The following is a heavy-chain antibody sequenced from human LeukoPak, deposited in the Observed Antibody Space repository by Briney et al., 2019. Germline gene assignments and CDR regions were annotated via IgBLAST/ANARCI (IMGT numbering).Heavy chain of an antibody. CDR2: ISGSSSST. Sequence: GGGLRLSCVASLFTLSSYAMSWVRPAPGRGREWVSAISGSSSSTYYVDSVNGRFTISRDNSKNTQYLQMNSLRAEDTAVYYCARGLQYHEPLYFDSWGQGTLVTVSS. CDR3: ARGLQYHEPLYFDS. D-gene: IGHD4-11*01. J-gene: IGHJ4*02. V-gene: IGHV3-23*01. CDR1: LFTLSSYA.